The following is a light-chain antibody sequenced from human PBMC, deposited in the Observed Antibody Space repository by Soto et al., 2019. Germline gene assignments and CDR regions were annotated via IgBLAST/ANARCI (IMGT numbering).Light chain of an antibody. CDR3: APWDESLRAWV. CDR1: SSNIGTNY. Sequence: QSVLTQPPSASGTPGQRVTISCSGSSSNIGTNYVYWYQKLPGTAPKLLIYRNNQRPSGIPDRFSGSKSGTSASLAIFGLRSEDEADDYCAPWDESLRAWVFGGGTTLTVL. CDR2: RNN. V-gene: IGLV1-47*01. J-gene: IGLJ3*02.